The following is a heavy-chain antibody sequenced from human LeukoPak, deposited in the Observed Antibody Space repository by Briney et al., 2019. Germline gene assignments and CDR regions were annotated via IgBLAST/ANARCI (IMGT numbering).Heavy chain of an antibody. CDR1: GFTFSRYS. D-gene: IGHD6-19*01. Sequence: PGGSLRLSCAASGFTFSRYSMNWVRQAPGKGLEWVSSISSSSSYIYYADSVKGRFTISRDNAKNSLYLQMNSLRAEDTAVYYCARVHSSGRTGGFDHWGQGTLVTVSS. CDR3: ARVHSSGRTGGFDH. CDR2: ISSSSSYI. V-gene: IGHV3-21*01. J-gene: IGHJ5*02.